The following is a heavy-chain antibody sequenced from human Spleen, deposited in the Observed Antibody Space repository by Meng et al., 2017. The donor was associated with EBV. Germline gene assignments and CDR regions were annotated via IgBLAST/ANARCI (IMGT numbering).Heavy chain of an antibody. CDR1: GYTFTNYE. V-gene: IGHV1-18*01. Sequence: QVQLVQPGTEVRRPGASVKVSCKASGYTFTNYEISWVRQAPGQGLEWMGWINAYSGPTYYAGNFQGRLTMTIDTSTTTGYMELRNLRSDDTAVYYCAKAGPDYGDDHDAFDIWGQGTMVTVSS. CDR2: INAYSGPT. CDR3: AKAGPDYGDDHDAFDI. D-gene: IGHD4-17*01. J-gene: IGHJ3*02.